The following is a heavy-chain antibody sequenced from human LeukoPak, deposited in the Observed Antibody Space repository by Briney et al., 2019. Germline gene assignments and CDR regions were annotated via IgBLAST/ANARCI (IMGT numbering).Heavy chain of an antibody. CDR2: IKQDGSEK. Sequence: GGSLRLSCAASGFTFSSYWMSWVRQAPGKGLEWVANIKQDGSEKYYVDSVKGRFTISRDNAKNSLYLQMNSLRAEDTAVYYCARDIKIYLEWLLSYMDVWGKGTTVTVSS. D-gene: IGHD3-3*01. J-gene: IGHJ6*03. CDR3: ARDIKIYLEWLLSYMDV. CDR1: GFTFSSYW. V-gene: IGHV3-7*01.